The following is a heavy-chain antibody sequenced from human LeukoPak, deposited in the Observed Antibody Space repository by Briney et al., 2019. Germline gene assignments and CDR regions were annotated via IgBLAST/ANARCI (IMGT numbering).Heavy chain of an antibody. CDR3: ARAVRGEGAFDI. CDR2: IYYSGIT. V-gene: IGHV4-59*01. J-gene: IGHJ3*02. CDR1: GGSISNYY. Sequence: SETLSLTCTVSGGSISNYYWSWIRQPPGKGLEWIGYIYYSGITNYNPSLKSRVTISVDTSKSQFTLKLSSVTAADTAVYYCARAVRGEGAFDIWGQGTMVTVSS. D-gene: IGHD3-16*01.